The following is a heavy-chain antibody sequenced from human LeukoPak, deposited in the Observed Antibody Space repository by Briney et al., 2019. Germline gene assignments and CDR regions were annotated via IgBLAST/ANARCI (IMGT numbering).Heavy chain of an antibody. V-gene: IGHV4-31*03. J-gene: IGHJ5*02. CDR1: GGSISSGGYY. CDR2: IYYSGST. CDR3: ARGGCSSTSCYWFDP. Sequence: PSQTLSLTCTVSGGSISSGGYYWRWLRQHPGKGLEWIGYIYYSGSTYYNPSLKSRVTISVDTSKNQFSLKLSSVTAADTAVYYCARGGCSSTSCYWFDPWGQGTLVTVSS. D-gene: IGHD2-2*01.